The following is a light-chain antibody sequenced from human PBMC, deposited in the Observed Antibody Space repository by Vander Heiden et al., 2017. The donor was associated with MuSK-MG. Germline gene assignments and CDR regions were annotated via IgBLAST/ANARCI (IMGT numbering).Light chain of an antibody. CDR2: AAS. CDR3: QQHKSYPPIT. J-gene: IGKJ5*01. V-gene: IGKV1-9*01. CDR1: QGISSY. Sequence: DIQLTQSPPFLSASVGDRVTITCRASQGISSYLAWYQQKPGKAPKLLIYAASTLQSGVPSRFSGSGYGTEFTLTISSRQPEDFASYYCQQHKSYPPITFGQGTQVEIK.